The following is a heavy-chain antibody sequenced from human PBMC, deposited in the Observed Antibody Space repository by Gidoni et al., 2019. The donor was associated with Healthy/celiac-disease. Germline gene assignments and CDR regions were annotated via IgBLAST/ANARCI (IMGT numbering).Heavy chain of an antibody. Sequence: QLQLQESGPGLVKPSETLSLTCTVSGGSISSSSYYLGWIRQPPGKGLDWIGSIYYSGGTYYNPSLKSRVTISVDTAKNQFSRKLSSVTAADTAVYYCARANYDILTGYYTGVGDAFDIWGQGTMVTVSS. V-gene: IGHV4-39*07. D-gene: IGHD3-9*01. CDR1: GGSISSSSYY. CDR3: ARANYDILTGYYTGVGDAFDI. J-gene: IGHJ3*02. CDR2: IYYSGGT.